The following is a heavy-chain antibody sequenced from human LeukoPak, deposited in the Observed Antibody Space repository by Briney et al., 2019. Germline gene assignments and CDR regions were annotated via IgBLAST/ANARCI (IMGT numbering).Heavy chain of an antibody. D-gene: IGHD1-26*01. J-gene: IGHJ4*02. CDR1: GGSISSYY. Sequence: SETLSLTCTVSGGSISSYYWSWIRQPPGKGLEWIGYIYYGGSTNYNPSLKSRVTISVDTSKNQFSLKLSSVTAADTAVYYCARDGGGSYHFDYWGQGTLVTVSS. CDR2: IYYGGST. V-gene: IGHV4-59*01. CDR3: ARDGGGSYHFDY.